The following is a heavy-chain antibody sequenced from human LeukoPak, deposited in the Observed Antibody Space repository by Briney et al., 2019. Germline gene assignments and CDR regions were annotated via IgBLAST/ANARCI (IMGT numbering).Heavy chain of an antibody. D-gene: IGHD1-14*01. Sequence: PSETLSLTCAVYGGSFSGYYWSWIRQPPGKGLEWIGEINHSGSTNYNPSLKSRVTVSIDRSKNQFSLNLTSVTAADTAVYYCTRKMGVGGTRPFDYWGRGTLVTVSS. CDR2: INHSGST. CDR3: TRKMGVGGTRPFDY. V-gene: IGHV4-34*01. CDR1: GGSFSGYY. J-gene: IGHJ4*02.